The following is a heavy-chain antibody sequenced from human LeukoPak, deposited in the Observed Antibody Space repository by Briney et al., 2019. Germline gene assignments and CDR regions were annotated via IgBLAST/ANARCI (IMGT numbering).Heavy chain of an antibody. D-gene: IGHD2-2*02. Sequence: SETLSLTCTVSGGSISTSRHYWGWIRQPPGKGLEWIGNMYYSGSTYYNPSLKSRVTISVDTSKNQFSLKLSSVTAADTAVYYCARDRYPSMDVWGQGTTVTVSS. CDR1: GGSISTSRHY. CDR2: MYYSGST. J-gene: IGHJ6*02. CDR3: ARDRYPSMDV. V-gene: IGHV4-39*07.